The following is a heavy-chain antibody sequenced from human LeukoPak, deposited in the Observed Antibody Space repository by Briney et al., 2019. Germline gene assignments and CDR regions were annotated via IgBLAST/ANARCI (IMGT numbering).Heavy chain of an antibody. CDR1: GFTFSSYW. J-gene: IGHJ4*02. V-gene: IGHV3-7*01. D-gene: IGHD5-18*01. CDR2: IKQDGSEK. Sequence: GGSLRLSCAASGFTFSSYWMSWVRQAPGKGLEWVANIKQDGSEKYYVDSVKGRFTISRDNAKNSLYLQMNSLRAEDTAVYYCARVRSAMVTGYFDYWGQGTLVTVFS. CDR3: ARVRSAMVTGYFDY.